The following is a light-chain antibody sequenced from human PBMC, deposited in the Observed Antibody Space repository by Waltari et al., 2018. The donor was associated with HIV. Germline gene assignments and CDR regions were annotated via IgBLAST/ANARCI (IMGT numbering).Light chain of an antibody. CDR1: QNIRGD. J-gene: IGKJ1*01. CDR3: QQYYNWPGT. CDR2: GAS. Sequence: EIVLTQSPAILSGSPGERVTLSCRASQNIRGDLAWYQQKPGQAPRLLIYGASTRATGVPATFSGSESGTDFTLTISSRQVDDSVVYYCQQYYNWPGTFGQGTKVEV. V-gene: IGKV3-15*01.